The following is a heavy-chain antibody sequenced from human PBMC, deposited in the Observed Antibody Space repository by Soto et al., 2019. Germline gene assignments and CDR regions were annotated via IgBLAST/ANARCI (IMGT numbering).Heavy chain of an antibody. CDR2: LSASGSGS. D-gene: IGHD4-17*01. CDR1: RFSLNTYG. J-gene: IGHJ6*02. CDR3: AKNSYGDSWNFGLDV. V-gene: IGHV3-23*01. Sequence: EAQLLGSGGGLVQPGGSLRLSCTTSRFSLNTYGMTWVRRAPGKGLEWVSTLSASGSGSYYAESVKGRFTVSRDNSKNTMYLQMNSLRDEDTAVYYCAKNSYGDSWNFGLDVWGQGTTVTVSS.